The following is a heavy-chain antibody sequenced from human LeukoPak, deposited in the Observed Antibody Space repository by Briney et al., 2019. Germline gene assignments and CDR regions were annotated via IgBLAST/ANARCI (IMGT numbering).Heavy chain of an antibody. CDR3: ARQTDSNGYYYFFDY. V-gene: IGHV4-34*01. CDR2: INHSGST. D-gene: IGHD3-22*01. J-gene: IGHJ4*02. Sequence: SETLSLTCAVYGGSFSGYYWSWIRQPPGKGLEWIGEINHSGSTNYNPSLKSRAAISVDTSKNQFSVKLTSVTATDTAVYYCARQTDSNGYYYFFDYWGQGTLVTVSS. CDR1: GGSFSGYY.